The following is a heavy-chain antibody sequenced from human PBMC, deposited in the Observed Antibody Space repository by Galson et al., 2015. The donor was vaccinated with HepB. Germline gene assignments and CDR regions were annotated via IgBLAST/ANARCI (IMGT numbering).Heavy chain of an antibody. CDR1: GGTFSSYA. V-gene: IGHV1-69*13. CDR2: IIPIFGTA. D-gene: IGHD5-12*01. Sequence: SVKVSCKASGGTFSSYAISWVRQAPGQGLEWMGGIIPIFGTANYAQKFQGRVTITADESTSTAYMELSSLRSEDTAVYYCARERRGYSGYPAQPHYYYYGMDVWGQGTTVTVSS. J-gene: IGHJ6*02. CDR3: ARERRGYSGYPAQPHYYYYGMDV.